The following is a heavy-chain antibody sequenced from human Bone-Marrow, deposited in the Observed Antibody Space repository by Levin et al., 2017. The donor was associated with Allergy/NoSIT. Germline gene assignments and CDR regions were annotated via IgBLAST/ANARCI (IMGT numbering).Heavy chain of an antibody. Sequence: LSLTCAASGFTFSSYAMHWVRPAPGKGLEWVAVISYDGSNKYYADSVKGRFTISRDNSKNTLYLQMNSLRAEDTAVYYCARDRVWQQLVPRCWFDPWGQGTLVTVSS. CDR2: ISYDGSNK. V-gene: IGHV3-30-3*01. D-gene: IGHD6-13*01. J-gene: IGHJ5*02. CDR3: ARDRVWQQLVPRCWFDP. CDR1: GFTFSSYA.